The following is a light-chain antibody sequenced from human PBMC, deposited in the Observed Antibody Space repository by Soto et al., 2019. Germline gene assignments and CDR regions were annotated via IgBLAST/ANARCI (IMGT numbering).Light chain of an antibody. CDR1: STDIGGYKY. CDR3: SSYRSGSTKI. V-gene: IGLV2-14*01. J-gene: IGLJ1*01. CDR2: VVN. Sequence: QSALTQPASVSGSPGQSITISCTGTSTDIGGYKYVSWYQQYPGKAPKLMIYVVNYRPSGVSNRFSGSKSGNTASLTISGLQPEDEADYYCSSYRSGSTKIFGSGTKLTVL.